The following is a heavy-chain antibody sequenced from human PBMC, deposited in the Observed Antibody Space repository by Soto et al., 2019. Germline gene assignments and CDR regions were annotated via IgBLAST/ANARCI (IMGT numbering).Heavy chain of an antibody. D-gene: IGHD2-21*02. CDR3: ARSAGGNFYFDY. CDR1: CGSINRGGYY. J-gene: IGHJ4*02. V-gene: IGHV4-31*03. Sequence: SSETLSLTCTVSCGSINRGGYYWTWIRQHPGKGLEWIGSVYYSGSTNYNPSLKSRVTISVDTSKNQFSLKLSSVSAADTAVYYCARSAGGNFYFDYWGQGTLVTVSS. CDR2: VYYSGST.